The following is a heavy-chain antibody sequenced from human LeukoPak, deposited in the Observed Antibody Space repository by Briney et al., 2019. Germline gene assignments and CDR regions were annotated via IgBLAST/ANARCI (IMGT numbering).Heavy chain of an antibody. J-gene: IGHJ4*02. CDR1: GFIFDDAV. Sequence: PGGSLRLSCAASGFIFDDAVMHWVRQAPGKGLEWVSGVSRKSDYRAHADSVKGRFTISRDNARNSLYLQMNSLRAEDTALYYCAKERYDGSGAAYDNWGQGTLVTVSS. CDR2: VSRKSDYR. V-gene: IGHV3-9*01. CDR3: AKERYDGSGAAYDN. D-gene: IGHD3-10*01.